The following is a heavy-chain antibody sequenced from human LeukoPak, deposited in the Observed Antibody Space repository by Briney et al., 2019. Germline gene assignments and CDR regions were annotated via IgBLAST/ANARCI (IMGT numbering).Heavy chain of an antibody. J-gene: IGHJ4*02. Sequence: GRSLRLSCAASGFTFSSYWMHWVRQAPGKGLEWVAFIRYDGSNKYYADSVKGRFTISRDNSKNTLYLQMNSLRAEDTAVYYCAKAHTIVVVVAAIFHWGQGTLVTVSS. CDR1: GFTFSSYW. D-gene: IGHD2-15*01. CDR2: IRYDGSNK. V-gene: IGHV3-30*02. CDR3: AKAHTIVVVVAAIFH.